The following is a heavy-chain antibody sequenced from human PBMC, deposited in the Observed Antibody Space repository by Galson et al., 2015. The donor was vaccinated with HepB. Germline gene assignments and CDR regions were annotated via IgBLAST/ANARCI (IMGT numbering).Heavy chain of an antibody. CDR2: INPSGGST. CDR3: ASNHYNGHSYGYAMYHYYGMDV. V-gene: IGHV1-46*01. CDR1: GYTFTSYY. J-gene: IGHJ6*02. Sequence: SVKVSCKASGYTFTSYYMHWVRQAPGQGLEWMGIINPSGGSTSYAQKFQGRVTMTRDTPTSTVYMELTSLRSEDTAVYYCASNHYNGHSYGYAMYHYYGMDVWGQGTTVTVSS. D-gene: IGHD5-18*01.